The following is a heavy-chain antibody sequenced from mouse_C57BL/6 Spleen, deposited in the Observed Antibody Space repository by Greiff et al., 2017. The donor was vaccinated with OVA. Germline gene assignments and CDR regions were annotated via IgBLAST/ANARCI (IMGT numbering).Heavy chain of an antibody. CDR1: GYTFTSYW. J-gene: IGHJ2*01. CDR2: IYPGSGST. CDR3: ARCHYYGSSTNFDD. V-gene: IGHV1-55*01. D-gene: IGHD1-1*01. Sequence: VQLQQPGAELVKPGASVKMSCKASGYTFTSYWITWVKQRPGQGLEWIGDIYPGSGSTNYNEKFKSKATLTVDTSSSTAYMQLSSLTSEDSAVYYCARCHYYGSSTNFDDWGQGTTLTVSS.